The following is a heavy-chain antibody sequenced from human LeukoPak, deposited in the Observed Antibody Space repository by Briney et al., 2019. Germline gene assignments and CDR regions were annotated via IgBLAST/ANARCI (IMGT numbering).Heavy chain of an antibody. D-gene: IGHD5-18*01. CDR2: IYYSGST. CDR1: GVSVSSGSYY. Sequence: SETLSLTCTVSGVSVSSGSYYWSWIRQPPGKGLEWIGYIYYSGSTNYNPSLKSRVTISVDTSKNQFSLKLSSVTAADTAVYYCAREHRPTAMVTGAAFDIWGQGTMVTVSS. J-gene: IGHJ3*02. CDR3: AREHRPTAMVTGAAFDI. V-gene: IGHV4-61*01.